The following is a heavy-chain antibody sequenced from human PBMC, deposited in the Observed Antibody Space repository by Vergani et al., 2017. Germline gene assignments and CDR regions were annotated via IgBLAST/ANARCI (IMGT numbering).Heavy chain of an antibody. CDR3: VRDRGLCAGGRCYTGAWDY. J-gene: IGHJ4*02. V-gene: IGHV3-30-3*01. CDR2: ISFDGTNE. Sequence: QVQLVESGGGVVQPGTSLRLSCVVSGFALNRHAMYWVRQAPGKGLEWVVGISFDGTNEYYPDLVKGRFTISRDIAKHTLYLQVRSLRLEDTGVYHCVRDRGLCAGGRCYTGAWDYWGQGTPVTVSS. CDR1: GFALNRHA. D-gene: IGHD2-2*02.